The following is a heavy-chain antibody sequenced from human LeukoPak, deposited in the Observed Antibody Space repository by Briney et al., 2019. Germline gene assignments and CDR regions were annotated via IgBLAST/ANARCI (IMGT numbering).Heavy chain of an antibody. Sequence: GRSLRLSCAASGINFITYALHWVRQAPGKGLEWVAVISDDGVNKYYADSVKGRFTISRDNSKNTLYLQMNSLRAEDTAVYYCARDRGSGWDFDYWGQGTLVTVSS. V-gene: IGHV3-30-3*01. D-gene: IGHD6-19*01. CDR3: ARDRGSGWDFDY. CDR1: GINFITYA. CDR2: ISDDGVNK. J-gene: IGHJ4*02.